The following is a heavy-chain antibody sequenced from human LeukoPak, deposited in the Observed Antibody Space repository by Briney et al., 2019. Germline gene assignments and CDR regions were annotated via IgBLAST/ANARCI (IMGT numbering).Heavy chain of an antibody. CDR2: ISGSGGST. Sequence: GGSLRLSCAASGFTFSNYAMSWVRQAPGKGLEWVSSISGSGGSTYYADSVKGRFTISRDNSKNTLFLQMNSLRAEDTAIYYCAKDNYYGSGYYFDYWGQGTLVTVSS. J-gene: IGHJ4*02. CDR1: GFTFSNYA. D-gene: IGHD3-10*01. CDR3: AKDNYYGSGYYFDY. V-gene: IGHV3-23*01.